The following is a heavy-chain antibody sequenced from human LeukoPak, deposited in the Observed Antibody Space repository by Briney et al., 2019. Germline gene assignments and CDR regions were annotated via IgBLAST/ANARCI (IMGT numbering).Heavy chain of an antibody. J-gene: IGHJ4*02. V-gene: IGHV4-34*01. CDR3: ARRGAYGDYALDYFDY. CDR1: GGSFSGYY. D-gene: IGHD4-17*01. CDR2: INHSGST. Sequence: SETLSLTCAVYGGSFSGYYWSWIRQPPGKGLEWIGEINHSGSTNYNPSLKSRVTISVDTSKNQFSLKLSSVTAADTAVYYCARRGAYGDYALDYFDYWGQGTLVTVSP.